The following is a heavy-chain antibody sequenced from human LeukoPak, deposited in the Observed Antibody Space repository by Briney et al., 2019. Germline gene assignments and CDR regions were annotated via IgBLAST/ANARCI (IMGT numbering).Heavy chain of an antibody. Sequence: GASVKVYCKASGYTFTSYDMNWVRQATGQGLEWMGWMNPNSGNTGYAQKFQGRVTMTRNTSISTAYMELSSLRSEDTAVYYCARVVGRFSNWFDPWGQGTLVTVSS. CDR2: MNPNSGNT. CDR3: ARVVGRFSNWFDP. CDR1: GYTFTSYD. V-gene: IGHV1-8*01. D-gene: IGHD3-3*01. J-gene: IGHJ5*02.